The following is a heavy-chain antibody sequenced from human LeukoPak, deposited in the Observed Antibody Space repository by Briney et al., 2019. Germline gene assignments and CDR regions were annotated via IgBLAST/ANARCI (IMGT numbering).Heavy chain of an antibody. CDR1: GLRLGGSP. CDR2: ISDSGNT. Sequence: GGSLDLSGEALGLRLGGSPISWFRQAPGKGLQWVSSISDSGNTYYAESLKGRITVSRDNAKNSLFLQMNSLRADDTAVYYCARDASIGLDVWGHGTTVTVSS. J-gene: IGHJ6*02. D-gene: IGHD3-9*01. V-gene: IGHV3-69-1*01. CDR3: ARDASIGLDV.